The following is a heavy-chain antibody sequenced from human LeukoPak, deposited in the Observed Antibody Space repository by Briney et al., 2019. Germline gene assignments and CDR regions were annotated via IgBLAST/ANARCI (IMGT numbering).Heavy chain of an antibody. CDR3: ARSPKISVGIGYYFGY. CDR2: ISISSSSV. V-gene: IGHV3-48*04. J-gene: IGHJ4*02. Sequence: GGSLRLSCAASGFTFSSHAMNWVRQAPGKGLEWVSYISISSSSVYYADSVKGRFTISRDNAKNSLYLQMNSLRAEDTAVYYCARSPKISVGIGYYFGYWGQGTLVTVSS. CDR1: GFTFSSHA. D-gene: IGHD1-14*01.